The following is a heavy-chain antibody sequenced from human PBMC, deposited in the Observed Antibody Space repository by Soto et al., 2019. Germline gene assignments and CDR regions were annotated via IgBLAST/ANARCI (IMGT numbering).Heavy chain of an antibody. V-gene: IGHV3-15*07. D-gene: IGHD6-13*01. CDR2: IKSKTDVGTT. CDR1: GFTFINAW. CDR3: TTDLSSWYMG. J-gene: IGHJ1*01. Sequence: EVQLVESGGGLVKPGGSLRLSCAASGFTFINAWMNWVRQAPGKGLEWVGRIKSKTDVGTTDYAAPVKGRFTISRDHSTDTLYLQMNSLKTDDIAVDYCTTDLSSWYMGRGQGTLVTVS.